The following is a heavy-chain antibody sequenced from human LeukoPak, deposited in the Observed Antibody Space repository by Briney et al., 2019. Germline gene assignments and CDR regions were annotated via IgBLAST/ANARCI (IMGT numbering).Heavy chain of an antibody. CDR2: ISSSSSYI. V-gene: IGHV3-21*01. Sequence: PGGSLRLSCAASGFTFSSYAMSWVRQAPGKGLEWVSSISSSSSYIYYADSVKGRFTISRDNAKNSLYLQMNSLRAEDTAVYYCARESESGWYYFDYWGQGTLVTVSS. CDR3: ARESESGWYYFDY. J-gene: IGHJ4*02. CDR1: GFTFSSYA. D-gene: IGHD6-19*01.